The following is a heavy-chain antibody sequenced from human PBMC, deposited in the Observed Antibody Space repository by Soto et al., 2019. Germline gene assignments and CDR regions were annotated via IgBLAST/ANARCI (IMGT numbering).Heavy chain of an antibody. J-gene: IGHJ4*02. D-gene: IGHD5-12*01. Sequence: PGGSLRLSCAASGSTFSNYAMNWVRQAPGKGLEWVSAISASGFSTYYAGSVRGRFAISRDNSKDTLYLQMNSLRAEDTAVYYCAKDGQNIMATSDFDYWGQGTLVTVSS. CDR2: ISASGFST. V-gene: IGHV3-23*01. CDR1: GSTFSNYA. CDR3: AKDGQNIMATSDFDY.